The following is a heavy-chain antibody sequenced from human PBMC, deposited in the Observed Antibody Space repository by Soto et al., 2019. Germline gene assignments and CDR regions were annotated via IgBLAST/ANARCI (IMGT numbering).Heavy chain of an antibody. Sequence: EVQLLESGGGLVQPGGSLRLSCAASGFPFGRSAMSWVRQAPGMGLEGVSTIISDTARTHYADSVKGRFTISRDSSKNTMFLQMNSLRAADTAVYYCATQDCSGAACSPPGWGQGTLVTVSS. V-gene: IGHV3-23*01. CDR3: ATQDCSGAACSPPG. CDR2: IISDTART. D-gene: IGHD2-15*01. J-gene: IGHJ4*02. CDR1: GFPFGRSA.